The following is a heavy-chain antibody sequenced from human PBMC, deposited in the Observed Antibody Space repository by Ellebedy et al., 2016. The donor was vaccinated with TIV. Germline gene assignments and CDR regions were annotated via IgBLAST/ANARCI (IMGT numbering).Heavy chain of an antibody. V-gene: IGHV3-74*01. D-gene: IGHD5-24*01. CDR3: ARSRDGYNFIGDC. J-gene: IGHJ4*02. CDR1: GFTFSSYW. CDR2: INSDGSNT. Sequence: GESLKISCAASGFTFSSYWIHWVRQAPGKGLVWVSRINSDGSNTSYADSVKGRFTISRDNAKNTLYLQMNSLRAEDTAVYYCARSRDGYNFIGDCWGQGTLVTVSS.